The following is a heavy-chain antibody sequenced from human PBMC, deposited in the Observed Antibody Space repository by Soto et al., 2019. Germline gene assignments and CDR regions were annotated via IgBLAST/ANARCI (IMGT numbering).Heavy chain of an antibody. V-gene: IGHV1-69*08. Sequence: VQLVQSGAEVKKPGSSVKVSCKASGGTFSSYTISWVRQAPGQGLEWMGRIIPILGIANYAQKFQGRVTITADKSTSTAYMELSSLRSEDTAVYYCAREGGSYRYPFDYWGQGTLVTVSS. CDR2: IIPILGIA. CDR1: GGTFSSYT. CDR3: AREGGSYRYPFDY. J-gene: IGHJ4*02. D-gene: IGHD3-16*02.